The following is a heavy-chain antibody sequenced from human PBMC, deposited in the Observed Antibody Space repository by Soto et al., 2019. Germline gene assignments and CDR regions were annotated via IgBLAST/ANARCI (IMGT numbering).Heavy chain of an antibody. J-gene: IGHJ4*02. V-gene: IGHV4-31*03. CDR3: ARTYCSGGSCYSGGFDY. CDR1: GGSISSGGYY. CDR2: IYYSGST. D-gene: IGHD2-15*01. Sequence: QVQLQESGPGLVKPSQTLSLTCTVSGGSISSGGYYWSWIRQHPGKGLEWIGYIYYSGSTYYNPSLKSRVTISVDTSKNQSSLKLSSVTAADTAVYYCARTYCSGGSCYSGGFDYWGQGTLVTVSS.